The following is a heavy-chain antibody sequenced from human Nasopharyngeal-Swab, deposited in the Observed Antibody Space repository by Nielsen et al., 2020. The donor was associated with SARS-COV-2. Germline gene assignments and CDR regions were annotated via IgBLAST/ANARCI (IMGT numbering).Heavy chain of an antibody. Sequence: WVRQAPAQGLEWMGGIIPIFGTANYAQKFQGRVTITADESTSTAYMELSSLRSEDTAVYYCAAGHYDFWSGYYRSYWYFDLWGRGTLVTVSS. D-gene: IGHD3-3*01. CDR3: AAGHYDFWSGYYRSYWYFDL. J-gene: IGHJ2*01. CDR2: IIPIFGTA. V-gene: IGHV1-69*01.